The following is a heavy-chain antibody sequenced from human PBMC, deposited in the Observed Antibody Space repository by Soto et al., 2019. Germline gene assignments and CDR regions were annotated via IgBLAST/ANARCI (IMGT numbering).Heavy chain of an antibody. CDR3: ARGCSSRGYYYYYMDV. CDR1: GFTFSSYD. Sequence: GGSLRLSCAASGFTFSSYDMHWVRQATGKGLEWVSAIGTAGDTYYPGSVKGRFTISRENAKNSLYLQMNSLRAGDTAVYYCARGCSSRGYYYYYMDVWGKGTTVTVSS. V-gene: IGHV3-13*01. D-gene: IGHD6-13*01. J-gene: IGHJ6*03. CDR2: IGTAGDT.